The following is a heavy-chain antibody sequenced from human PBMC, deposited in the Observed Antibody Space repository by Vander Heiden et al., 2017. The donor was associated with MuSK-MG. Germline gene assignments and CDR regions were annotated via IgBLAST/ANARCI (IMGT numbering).Heavy chain of an antibody. D-gene: IGHD2-21*01. CDR3: TTGLWRDYFDY. CDR2: IKSKTDGGTT. Sequence: EVQLVESGGGLVKPGGSLRLSCAASGFTFSNAWMSWVRQAPGKGLEWVGRIKSKTDGGTTDDAAPVKGRFTISRDDSKNTLYLQMNSLKTEDTAVYYCTTGLWRDYFDYWGQGTLVTVSS. V-gene: IGHV3-15*01. J-gene: IGHJ4*02. CDR1: GFTFSNAW.